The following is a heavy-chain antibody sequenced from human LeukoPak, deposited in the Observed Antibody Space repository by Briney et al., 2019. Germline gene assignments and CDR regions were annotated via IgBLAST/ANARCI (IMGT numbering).Heavy chain of an antibody. D-gene: IGHD6-19*01. CDR2: IYYSGST. V-gene: IGHV4-59*01. J-gene: IGHJ6*03. CDR1: GGSISSYY. CDR3: ARDIGWGYYYYMDV. Sequence: SETLSLTCTVSGGSISSYYWSWIRQPPGKGLEWIGYIYYSGSTNYNPSLKSRVTISMDTSKTQFSLKLYSVTAADTAVYYCARDIGWGYYYYMDVWGKGATVTVSS.